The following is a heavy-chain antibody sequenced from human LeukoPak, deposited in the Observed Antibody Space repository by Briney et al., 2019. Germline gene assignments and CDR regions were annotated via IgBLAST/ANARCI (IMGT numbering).Heavy chain of an antibody. CDR1: GFTFSSYA. D-gene: IGHD3-22*01. Sequence: PGGSLRLSCAASGFTFSSYAMSWVRQVPGKGLEWVSAISGSGGSTYYADSVKGRFTISRDNSKNTLYLQMNSLRAEDTAVYYCAKLQFGVDSSGYYEEIDAFDIWGQGTMVTVSS. CDR2: ISGSGGST. V-gene: IGHV3-23*01. CDR3: AKLQFGVDSSGYYEEIDAFDI. J-gene: IGHJ3*02.